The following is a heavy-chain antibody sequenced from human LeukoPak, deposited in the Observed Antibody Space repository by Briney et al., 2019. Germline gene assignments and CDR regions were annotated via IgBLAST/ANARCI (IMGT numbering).Heavy chain of an antibody. V-gene: IGHV4-39*01. Sequence: SETLSLTCTVSGGSISSSSYYWGWIRQPPGKGLEWIGSIYYSGSTYYNPSLKSRVTISVDTSKNQFSLKLSSVTAADTAVYYCARRPETLNSYYDFWSGYYRGVDAFDIWGQGTMVTVPS. CDR2: IYYSGST. CDR3: ARRPETLNSYYDFWSGYYRGVDAFDI. CDR1: GGSISSSSYY. J-gene: IGHJ3*02. D-gene: IGHD3-3*01.